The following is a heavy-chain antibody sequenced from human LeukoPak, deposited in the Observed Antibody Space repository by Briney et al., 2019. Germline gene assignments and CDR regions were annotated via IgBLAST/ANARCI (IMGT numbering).Heavy chain of an antibody. V-gene: IGHV1-69*13. CDR1: GGTFSSYA. Sequence: GASVKVSCKASGGTFSSYAISWERQAPGQGLEWMGGIIPIFGTANYAQKFQGRVTITADESTSTAYMELSSLRSEDTAVYYCAREEAAAGPPGEVRKSPPGGMDVWGQGTTVTVSS. CDR2: IIPIFGTA. D-gene: IGHD6-13*01. CDR3: AREEAAAGPPGEVRKSPPGGMDV. J-gene: IGHJ6*02.